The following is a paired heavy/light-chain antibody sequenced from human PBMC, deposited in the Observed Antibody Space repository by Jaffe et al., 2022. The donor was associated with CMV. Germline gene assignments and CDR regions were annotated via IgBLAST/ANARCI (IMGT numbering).Light chain of an antibody. V-gene: IGKV3-15*01. Sequence: EIVMTQSPVTLSVSPGERATLSCRASQSVSNNLAWYQQKPGQAPRLLIYGASTRATGVPDRFSGSGSGTEFTLTISSLQSEDFAVYYCQHYNTWRETFGQGTKLEI. CDR2: GAS. CDR3: QHYNTWRET. J-gene: IGKJ2*01. CDR1: QSVSNN.
Heavy chain of an antibody. D-gene: IGHD6-25*01. CDR1: GGTFNRYA. J-gene: IGHJ6*04. Sequence: QVQLEQSGAEVKKPGSSVKVSCKASGGTFNRYAVSWVRQAPGQGLEWMGRIIPALGIPKYEERFEDRLTITADKVTSAVYMELSSLRSEDTAVYYCAILGDIIVADGITVWGKGTTVTVSS. V-gene: IGHV1-69*09. CDR3: AILGDIIVADGITV. CDR2: IIPALGIP.